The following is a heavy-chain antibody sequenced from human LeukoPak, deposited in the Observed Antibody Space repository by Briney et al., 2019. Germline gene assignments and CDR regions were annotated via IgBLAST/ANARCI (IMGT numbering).Heavy chain of an antibody. CDR3: ARYYDFWSGYSDY. Sequence: GASVKVSCEASGYTFTGYYMHWVRQAPGQGLEWMGWINPNSGGTNYARKFQGRVTMTRDTSISTAYMELSRLRSDDTAVYYCARYYDFWSGYSDYWGQGTLVTVSS. CDR1: GYTFTGYY. J-gene: IGHJ4*02. V-gene: IGHV1-2*02. CDR2: INPNSGGT. D-gene: IGHD3-3*01.